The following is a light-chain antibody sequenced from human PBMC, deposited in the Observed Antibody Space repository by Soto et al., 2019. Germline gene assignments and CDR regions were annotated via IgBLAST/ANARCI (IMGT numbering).Light chain of an antibody. Sequence: HSALTQPPSASGSPGQSVAISCTGTSSDVGGYSYVSWYQQHPGKAPKLMIYEVNKRPSGVPDRFSGSKSGNTASLTVSGLQAEDEADYYCSSYAGSSNVFGTGTKVTVL. V-gene: IGLV2-8*01. CDR3: SSYAGSSNV. J-gene: IGLJ1*01. CDR1: SSDVGGYSY. CDR2: EVN.